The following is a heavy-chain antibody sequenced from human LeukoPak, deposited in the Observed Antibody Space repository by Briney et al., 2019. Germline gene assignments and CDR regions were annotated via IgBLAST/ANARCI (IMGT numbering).Heavy chain of an antibody. D-gene: IGHD2-2*01. CDR2: INHSGST. CDR3: SRTESQLPWGLHAFDY. V-gene: IGHV4-34*01. J-gene: IGHJ4*02. Sequence: SETLSLTCAVYGGSFSGYYWSWIRQPPGKGLEWIGEINHSGSTNYNPSLKSRVTISVDTSKNQFSLKLSSVTAADTAVYYCSRTESQLPWGLHAFDYWGQGTLVTVSS. CDR1: GGSFSGYY.